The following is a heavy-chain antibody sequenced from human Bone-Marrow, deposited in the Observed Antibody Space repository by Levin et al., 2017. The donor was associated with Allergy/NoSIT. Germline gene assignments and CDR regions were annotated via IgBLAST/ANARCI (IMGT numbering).Heavy chain of an antibody. CDR2: IASSGST. V-gene: IGHV4-30-4*08. CDR3: ARDGLQWNDDLSKYSVGLDV. J-gene: IGHJ6*02. Sequence: SQTLSLTCSVSGGSLTSGDDFWTRIRRPPGKGLEWIGYIASSGSTSYNPSLKSRVTISLDTSKSQFSLHLTSVTAADTAVYYCARDGLQWNDDLSKYSVGLDVWGQGTMVAVSS. D-gene: IGHD1-1*01. CDR1: GGSLTSGDDF.